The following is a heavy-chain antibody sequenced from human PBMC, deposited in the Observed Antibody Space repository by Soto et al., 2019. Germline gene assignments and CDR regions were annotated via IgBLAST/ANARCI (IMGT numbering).Heavy chain of an antibody. CDR1: GDSLSSGGHY. D-gene: IGHD3-9*01. J-gene: IGHJ4*02. Sequence: SETLSLTCTVSGDSLSSGGHYWSWIRQHPGKGLEWIGHIYDSVNTYYSPSLRSRVTISADMSKNQFSLNLRSVTAADTAVYYCARVDHRGYFAILTDYWGEGALVTVYS. CDR2: IYDSVNT. V-gene: IGHV4-31*03. CDR3: ARVDHRGYFAILTDY.